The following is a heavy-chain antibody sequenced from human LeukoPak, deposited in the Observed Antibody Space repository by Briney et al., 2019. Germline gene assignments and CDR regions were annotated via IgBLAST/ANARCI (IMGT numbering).Heavy chain of an antibody. CDR3: ARRLGYYFDF. D-gene: IGHD3-10*01. CDR1: GGSISSSDW. J-gene: IGHJ4*02. Sequence: SGTLSLTCAVSGGSISSSDWWSWVRQPPGKGLEWTGEIYHSGGTNYNPSLKSRVTISLDKSKNQFSLKLSSVTAADTAVYYCARRLGYYFDFWGQGTLVTVSS. CDR2: IYHSGGT. V-gene: IGHV4-4*02.